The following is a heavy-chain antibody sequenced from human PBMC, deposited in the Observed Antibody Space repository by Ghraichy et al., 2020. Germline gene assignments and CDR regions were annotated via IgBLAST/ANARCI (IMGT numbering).Heavy chain of an antibody. J-gene: IGHJ4*02. Sequence: SQTLSLTCAVYGGSFSGYFWSWIRQPPGKGLEWIGDIDHTGSTNSNPSLRSRVSISHDRSKNQLSLKVTAVTAADTAVYFCARDNIALVTVSAASLFDSWGQGTLVTVSS. CDR3: ARDNIALVTVSAASLFDS. V-gene: IGHV4-34*01. CDR1: GGSFSGYF. CDR2: IDHTGST. D-gene: IGHD2-2*01.